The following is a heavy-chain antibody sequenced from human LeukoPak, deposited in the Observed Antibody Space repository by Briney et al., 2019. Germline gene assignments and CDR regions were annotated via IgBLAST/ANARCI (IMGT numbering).Heavy chain of an antibody. D-gene: IGHD6-6*01. V-gene: IGHV1-69*05. CDR2: IIPIFGTA. CDR3: AREGGGYDSSSPPYYFDY. J-gene: IGHJ4*02. Sequence: SVKVSCKASGGTFSSYAISWVRQAPGQGLEWMGGIIPIFGTANYAQKFQGRVTITTDESTSTAYMELSSLRSEDTAVYYCAREGGGYDSSSPPYYFDYWGQGTLVTVSS. CDR1: GGTFSSYA.